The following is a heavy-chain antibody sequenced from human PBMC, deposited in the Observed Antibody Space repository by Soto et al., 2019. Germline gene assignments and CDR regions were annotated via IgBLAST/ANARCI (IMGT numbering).Heavy chain of an antibody. J-gene: IGHJ5*02. CDR1: GFSLSTSGVG. CDR3: AHRLSVANYSDSLIWFDP. V-gene: IGHV2-5*02. Sequence: SGPTLVNPTQTLTLTCTFSGFSLSTSGVGVGRIRQPPGKALEWLALIYWDDDKRYSPSLKSRLTITKDTSKNQVVLTMTNMDPVDTATYYCAHRLSVANYSDSLIWFDPWGQGTLVTVSS. CDR2: IYWDDDK. D-gene: IGHD4-17*01.